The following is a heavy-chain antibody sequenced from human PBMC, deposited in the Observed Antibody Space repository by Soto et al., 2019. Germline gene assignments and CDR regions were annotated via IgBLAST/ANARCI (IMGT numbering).Heavy chain of an antibody. D-gene: IGHD2-21*02. Sequence: QVQLVESGGGVVQPGRSLRLSCAASGFTFSSYAMHWVRQAPGKGLEWVAVISYDGSNKYYADSVKGRFTISRDNSKNTLYLQMNSLRAEDTAVYYCARPPVVVVTVDAFDLWGQGTMVTVSS. J-gene: IGHJ3*01. CDR3: ARPPVVVVTVDAFDL. V-gene: IGHV3-30-3*01. CDR2: ISYDGSNK. CDR1: GFTFSSYA.